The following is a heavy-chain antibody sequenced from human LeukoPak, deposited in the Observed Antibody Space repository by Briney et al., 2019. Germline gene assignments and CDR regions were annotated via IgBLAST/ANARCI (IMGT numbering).Heavy chain of an antibody. CDR2: INPDSSGS. CDR3: ARDMTGGIWARATSFDH. D-gene: IGHD1-14*01. CDR1: GYTFSAFY. Sequence: ASVKVSCKTSGYTFSAFYMHWVRQAPGQGAEWMGWINPDSSGSEYGQKFQGRVTFTSDTSSTTIYMEVRSLKSDDTAVYYCARDMTGGIWARATSFDHWGQGSMVSVSS. J-gene: IGHJ4*02. V-gene: IGHV1-2*02.